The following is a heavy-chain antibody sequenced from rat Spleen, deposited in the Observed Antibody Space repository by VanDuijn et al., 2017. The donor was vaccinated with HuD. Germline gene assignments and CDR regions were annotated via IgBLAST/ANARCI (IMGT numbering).Heavy chain of an antibody. CDR1: GFTFSSYW. V-gene: IGHV5-58*01. CDR2: ISNDGVNT. Sequence: EVQLVETGGGLVQPGKSLKLSCVASGFTFSSYWMYWVRQAPGKGLEWVSSISNDGVNTYYPDSVKGRFTISRDNAESIVYLKMHRLKSEDTATYYCAVAGYGYWGQGVMVTVSS. J-gene: IGHJ2*01. CDR3: AVAGYGY. D-gene: IGHD1-7*01.